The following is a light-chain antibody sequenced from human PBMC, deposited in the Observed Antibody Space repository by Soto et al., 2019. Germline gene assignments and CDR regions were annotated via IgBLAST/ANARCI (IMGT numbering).Light chain of an antibody. J-gene: IGKJ4*01. CDR3: QHRSAWPIT. Sequence: EIVLTQSPATLSLSPGERATLSCRASQSVRSYLVWYQQKPGQAPRLLIYDASNRATGIPARFSGSGYGTAFTLTISSLEHEDFAVYFCQHRSAWPITFGGGTKVEIK. V-gene: IGKV3-11*01. CDR2: DAS. CDR1: QSVRSY.